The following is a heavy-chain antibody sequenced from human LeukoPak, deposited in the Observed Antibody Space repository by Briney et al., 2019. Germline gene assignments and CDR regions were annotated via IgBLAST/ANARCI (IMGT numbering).Heavy chain of an antibody. V-gene: IGHV3-23*01. D-gene: IGHD6-13*01. CDR2: ISGSGGST. Sequence: PGGSLRLSCAASGFTFSSYAMSWVRQAPGKGLEWVSAISGSGGSTYYADSVKGRFTISRDNSKNTLYLQMNSLRAEDTAVYYCAKVPIEWGIAAEGGVFDYWGQGTLVTVSS. J-gene: IGHJ4*02. CDR1: GFTFSSYA. CDR3: AKVPIEWGIAAEGGVFDY.